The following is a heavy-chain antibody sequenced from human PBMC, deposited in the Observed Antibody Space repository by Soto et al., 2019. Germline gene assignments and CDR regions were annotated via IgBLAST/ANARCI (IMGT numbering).Heavy chain of an antibody. J-gene: IGHJ4*02. Sequence: QVQLVQSGAEVKKPGSSVQVSCRASGGTFSKFVVSWVRQAPGQGLEWMGGIIPLFGTTNYAQMFEGRVTITAEKSTTTTYMELSSLRSDDTAVYDCASREGVAGPATYISPGYDFDCWGQGNLVTGSS. D-gene: IGHD2-15*01. CDR3: ASREGVAGPATYISPGYDFDC. V-gene: IGHV1-69*06. CDR1: GGTFSKFV. CDR2: IIPLFGTT.